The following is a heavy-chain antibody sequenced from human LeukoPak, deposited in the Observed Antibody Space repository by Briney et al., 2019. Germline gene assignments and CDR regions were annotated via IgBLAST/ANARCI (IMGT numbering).Heavy chain of an antibody. Sequence: PGGSLRLSCAASGFTFSSYGMSWVRQAPGKGLEWVSAISGSGGSTYYADSVKGRFTVSRDNSKNTLYLQMNSLRAEDTAVYYCANGYYDYVWGSYRHDYWGQGTLVTVSS. CDR3: ANGYYDYVWGSYRHDY. D-gene: IGHD3-16*02. V-gene: IGHV3-23*01. CDR1: GFTFSSYG. CDR2: ISGSGGST. J-gene: IGHJ4*02.